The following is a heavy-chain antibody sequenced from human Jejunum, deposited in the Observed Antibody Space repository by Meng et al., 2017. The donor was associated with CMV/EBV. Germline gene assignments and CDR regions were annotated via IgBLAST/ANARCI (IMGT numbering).Heavy chain of an antibody. CDR2: IYSDGST. V-gene: IGHV3-66*01. Sequence: EVQLVESGGGLVQPGGSLRLSCAASEFTVSTNYMTWVRQTPGRGLEWVSVIYSDGSTSYADSVKGRFIISRGSSKDTLYLQMNSLRVEDTALYYCARGRGYNWNPLGKWGPGTLVTVSS. D-gene: IGHD1-20*01. CDR1: EFTVSTNY. CDR3: ARGRGYNWNPLGK. J-gene: IGHJ4*02.